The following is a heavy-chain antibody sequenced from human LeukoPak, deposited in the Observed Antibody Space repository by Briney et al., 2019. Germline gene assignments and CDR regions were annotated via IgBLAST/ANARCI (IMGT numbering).Heavy chain of an antibody. CDR1: GFTFSNYW. CDR2: INSGESST. J-gene: IGHJ3*01. CDR3: ATEVGVSAAAFDV. Sequence: GGSLRLSCAASGFTFSNYWIHWVRQAPGKGLVWVSRINSGESSTSYADSVKGRFTISRDNAKNTLYLQMNSLRADDTAVYYCATEVGVSAAAFDVWGQGTMVTVSS. D-gene: IGHD6-13*01. V-gene: IGHV3-74*01.